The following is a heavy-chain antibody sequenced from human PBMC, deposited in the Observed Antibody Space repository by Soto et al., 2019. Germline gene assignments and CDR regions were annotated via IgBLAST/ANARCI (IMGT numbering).Heavy chain of an antibody. CDR3: XXXXXXXXXXXXXX. CDR2: IYWDDDK. J-gene: IGHJ4*02. Sequence: QITLKESGPPLVKPTQTLTLTCTFSGFSLTTRGVGVGWIRQPPGKALECLALIYWDDDKRYSPSLQSRLSITKDTSKNQVVLTMTNVDXVXXXTYXXXXXXXXXXXXXXXXWXQGTLVSVSS. V-gene: IGHV2-5*02. CDR1: GFSLTTRGVG.